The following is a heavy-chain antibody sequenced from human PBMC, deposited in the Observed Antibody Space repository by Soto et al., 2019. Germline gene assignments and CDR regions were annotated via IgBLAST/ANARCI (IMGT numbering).Heavy chain of an antibody. V-gene: IGHV3-23*01. Sequence: GGSLSLSCAASGFTFSSYAMSWVRQAPGKGLEWVSAISGSGGSTYYADSVKGRFTISRDNSKNTLYLQMNSLRAEDTAVYYCAKDLDFWSGYTFDYWGQGTLVTVSS. CDR3: AKDLDFWSGYTFDY. CDR2: ISGSGGST. CDR1: GFTFSSYA. J-gene: IGHJ4*02. D-gene: IGHD3-3*01.